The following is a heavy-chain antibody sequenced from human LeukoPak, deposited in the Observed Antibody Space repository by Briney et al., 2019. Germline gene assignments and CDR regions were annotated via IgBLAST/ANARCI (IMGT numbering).Heavy chain of an antibody. CDR3: ARLHWGSGGSGSFDS. D-gene: IGHD7-27*01. V-gene: IGHV4-39*01. CDR2: ISHSGTT. CDR1: GGSFSIYY. J-gene: IGHJ4*02. Sequence: SETLSLTCSVYGGSFSIYYWGCIRQPPGKGLEWIGSISHSGTTYYNPSLKSRVTISVDTSKNQFSLKLSSVTAADTAVYFCARLHWGSGGSGSFDSWGQGTLVTVSS.